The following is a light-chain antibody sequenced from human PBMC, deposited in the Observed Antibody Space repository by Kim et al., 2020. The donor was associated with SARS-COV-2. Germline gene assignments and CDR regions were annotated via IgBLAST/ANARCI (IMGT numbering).Light chain of an antibody. CDR3: YSAADNIGV. Sequence: SVSPRQPARITCSGDVLAKKYARWFQQKPGQAPVVVIYKDSERPSGIPERFSGSSSGTTVTLTISGVQVEDEADYYCYSAADNIGVFGGGTQLTVL. J-gene: IGLJ3*02. CDR2: KDS. V-gene: IGLV3-27*01. CDR1: VLAKKY.